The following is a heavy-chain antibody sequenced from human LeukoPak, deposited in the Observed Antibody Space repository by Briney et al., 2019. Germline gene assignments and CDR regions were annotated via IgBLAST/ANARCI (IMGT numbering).Heavy chain of an antibody. Sequence: ASVKVSCNASGYTFTSYVISWVRQAPGQGLEGRGWISAYNGNTNYAQKFQGRVTITRDMSTSTVYMELSSLRSEDTAVYSCATDSMVRGVIGHNYFDYWGQGTLVTVSS. CDR2: ISAYNGNT. D-gene: IGHD3-10*01. CDR3: ATDSMVRGVIGHNYFDY. CDR1: GYTFTSYV. J-gene: IGHJ4*02. V-gene: IGHV1-18*01.